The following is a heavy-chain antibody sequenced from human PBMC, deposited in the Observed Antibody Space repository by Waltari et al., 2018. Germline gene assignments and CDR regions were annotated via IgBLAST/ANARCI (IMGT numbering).Heavy chain of an antibody. CDR2: IGNPYYGSS. J-gene: IGHJ5*02. Sequence: QLHLQESGPGLVKSWETLSLTCTVSGGSVTTVGPYGGWIRQAPGKGLEWIGSIGNPYYGSSAYNPSLKSRVSIFVEKSKNQFFLKLTSVTAADTAVYYCARHDFWSDRNWFDPWGQGTLVTVSS. V-gene: IGHV4-39*01. D-gene: IGHD3-3*01. CDR3: ARHDFWSDRNWFDP. CDR1: GGSVTTVGPY.